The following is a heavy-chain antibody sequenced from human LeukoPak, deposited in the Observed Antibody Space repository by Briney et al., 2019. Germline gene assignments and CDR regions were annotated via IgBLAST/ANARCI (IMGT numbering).Heavy chain of an antibody. CDR2: ISGSGDNT. CDR1: GFTFSGFT. CDR3: AKMKGHPLPKYYMDV. Sequence: GGSLRLSCAASGFTFSGFTMSWVRRPPGKGLEWVSGISGSGDNTLYADSVKGRFTISRDNSKNTLYLEMNSLRAEDTAIYYCAKMKGHPLPKYYMDVWGQGTTVTVSS. J-gene: IGHJ6*01. D-gene: IGHD1-26*01. V-gene: IGHV3-23*01.